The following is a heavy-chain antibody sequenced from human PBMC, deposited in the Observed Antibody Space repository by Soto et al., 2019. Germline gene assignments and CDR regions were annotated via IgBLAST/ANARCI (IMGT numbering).Heavy chain of an antibody. CDR2: IDWDDDK. Sequence: SGPTLVNPTQTLTLTCTFSGFSLSTSGMCVSWIRQPPGKALEWLALIDWDDDKYYSTSLKTRLTISKDTSKNQVVLTMTNMDPVDTATYYCARAHYPLNYYDSSGYYGIGSFDYWGQGTLVTVSS. CDR1: GFSLSTSGMC. J-gene: IGHJ4*02. CDR3: ARAHYPLNYYDSSGYYGIGSFDY. V-gene: IGHV2-70*01. D-gene: IGHD3-22*01.